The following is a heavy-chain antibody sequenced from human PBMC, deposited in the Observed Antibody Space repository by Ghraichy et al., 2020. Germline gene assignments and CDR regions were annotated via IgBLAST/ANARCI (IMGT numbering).Heavy chain of an antibody. CDR2: ISAYNGNT. J-gene: IGHJ3*02. CDR1: GYTFTSYG. D-gene: IGHD3-9*01. Sequence: ASVKVSCKASGYTFTSYGISWVRQAPGQGLEWMGWISAYNGNTNYAQKLQGRVTMTTDTSTSTAYMELRSLRSDDTAVYYCARSGYYDILTGYDVFDIWGQGTMVTVSS. V-gene: IGHV1-18*01. CDR3: ARSGYYDILTGYDVFDI.